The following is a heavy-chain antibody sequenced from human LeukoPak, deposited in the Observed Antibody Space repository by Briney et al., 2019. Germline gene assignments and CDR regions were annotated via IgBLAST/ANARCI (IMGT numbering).Heavy chain of an antibody. CDR1: GGSFSSYY. CDR2: IYYSGST. Sequence: SDTLSLTCTVSGGSFSSYYWIWIRQPPGRGLEWIGYIYYSGSTNYNPSLKSRVTISVDTSKNHFSLKLSSVTAADTAVYYCARWTTTYYFDYWGQGTLVTVSS. D-gene: IGHD4-17*01. V-gene: IGHV4-59*07. CDR3: ARWTTTYYFDY. J-gene: IGHJ4*02.